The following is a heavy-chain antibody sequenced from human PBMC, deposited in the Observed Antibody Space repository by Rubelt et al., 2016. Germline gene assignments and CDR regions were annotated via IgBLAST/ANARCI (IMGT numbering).Heavy chain of an antibody. D-gene: IGHD6-13*01. Sequence: QVQLVQSGAEVKKPGASVKVSCKASGYTFTSYAMHWVRQAPGQRLEWMGWINAGNGNTKYSQKFQGRVTITRDTSASTAYMELSSLRSEDTAVYYCARGLGLGYSSSWFNWFDPWGQGTLVTGSS. CDR1: GYTFTSYA. CDR3: ARGLGLGYSSSWFNWFDP. V-gene: IGHV1-3*01. CDR2: INAGNGNT. J-gene: IGHJ5*02.